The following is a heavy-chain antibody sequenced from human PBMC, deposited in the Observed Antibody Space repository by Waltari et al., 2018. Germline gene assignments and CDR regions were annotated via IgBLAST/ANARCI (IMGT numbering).Heavy chain of an antibody. V-gene: IGHV1-46*01. CDR3: ARDEVGEQRGESGIDY. D-gene: IGHD3-16*01. CDR2: INPRGGST. Sequence: QVQLVQSGAEVKKPGASVKVSCKASGYTFTSYYMHWVRQAPGQGLEWMGIINPRGGSTSYAQKFQGRVTRTRDTSTSTVYMELSSLRSEDTAVYYCARDEVGEQRGESGIDYWGQGTLVTVSS. J-gene: IGHJ4*02. CDR1: GYTFTSYY.